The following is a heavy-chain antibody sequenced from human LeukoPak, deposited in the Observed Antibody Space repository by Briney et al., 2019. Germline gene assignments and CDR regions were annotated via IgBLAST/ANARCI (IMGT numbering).Heavy chain of an antibody. J-gene: IGHJ6*03. Sequence: SETLSLTCTVSGGSISTSNYYWGWIRQPPGKGLEWIGNIFYRGSTYYSPSLKGRVTISLDTSRNQFSLKLNSVTAADTAVYYCARGWVAAAGKRGYYYMDVWGKGTTVTISS. V-gene: IGHV4-39*07. D-gene: IGHD6-13*01. CDR3: ARGWVAAAGKRGYYYMDV. CDR2: IFYRGST. CDR1: GGSISTSNYY.